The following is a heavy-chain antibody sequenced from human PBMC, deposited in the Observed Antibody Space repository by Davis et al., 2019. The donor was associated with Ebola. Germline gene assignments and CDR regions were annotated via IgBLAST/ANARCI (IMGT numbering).Heavy chain of an antibody. D-gene: IGHD1-7*01. J-gene: IGHJ5*02. CDR1: GFTFSSYA. V-gene: IGHV3-9*01. Sequence: SLKISCAASGFTFSSYAMHWVRQAPGKGLEWVSGISWNSGSIGYADSVKGRFTISRDNAKNSLYLQMNSLRAEDTALYYCAKDIELELRGDNWFDPWGQGTLVTVSS. CDR2: ISWNSGSI. CDR3: AKDIELELRGDNWFDP.